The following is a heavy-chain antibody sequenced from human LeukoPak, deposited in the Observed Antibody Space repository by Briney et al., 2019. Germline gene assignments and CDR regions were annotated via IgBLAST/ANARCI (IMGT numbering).Heavy chain of an antibody. J-gene: IGHJ4*02. CDR3: TTESKLDGQFYY. CDR2: ISYDGSNK. D-gene: IGHD5-24*01. Sequence: GGSLRLSCAASGFTFSSYAMHWARQAPGKGLEWVAVISYDGSNKYYADSVKGRFTISRDNSKNTLYLQMNSLKTEDTAMYYCTTESKLDGQFYYWGQGTLVTVSS. V-gene: IGHV3-30-3*01. CDR1: GFTFSSYA.